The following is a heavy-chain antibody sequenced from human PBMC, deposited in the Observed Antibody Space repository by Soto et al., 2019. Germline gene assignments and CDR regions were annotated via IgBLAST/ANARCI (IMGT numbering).Heavy chain of an antibody. Sequence: EVQLLESGGGLVQPGGSLRLSCAASGFTFSSYAVSWVRQAPGKGLEWVSAISGSGGSAYYADSVKGRFTISRDNSKNTLYLQMTSLRAEDTAVYYCAKPLHSSSWPRTNWFDPWGQGTLVTVSS. J-gene: IGHJ5*02. D-gene: IGHD6-13*01. CDR2: ISGSGGSA. V-gene: IGHV3-23*01. CDR3: AKPLHSSSWPRTNWFDP. CDR1: GFTFSSYA.